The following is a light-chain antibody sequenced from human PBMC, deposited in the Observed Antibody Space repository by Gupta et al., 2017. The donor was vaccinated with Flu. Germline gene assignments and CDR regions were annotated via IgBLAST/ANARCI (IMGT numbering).Light chain of an antibody. Sequence: QMTQSPSSVSASVGDRVPITCRATHGIGNYVASYQQTPGRLTSLLIYATSRLESGVPSRFSGSGSGTDFTLTISGLQPEDVASDYCQKYDSAARTFGGGTKVEI. V-gene: IGKV1-27*01. J-gene: IGKJ4*01. CDR1: HGIGNY. CDR2: ATS. CDR3: QKYDSAART.